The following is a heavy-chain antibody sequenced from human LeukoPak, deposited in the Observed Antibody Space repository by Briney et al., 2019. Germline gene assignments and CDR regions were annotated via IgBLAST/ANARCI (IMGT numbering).Heavy chain of an antibody. J-gene: IGHJ5*02. CDR2: ISYDGSNK. CDR3: APNWFDP. Sequence: HPGRSLRLSCAASGFTFSSYAMHWVRQAPGKGLEWVAVISYDGSNKYYADSVKGRFTISRDNSKNTLYLQMNSLRAEDTAVYYCAPNWFDPWGQGTLVTVSS. CDR1: GFTFSSYA. V-gene: IGHV3-30*04.